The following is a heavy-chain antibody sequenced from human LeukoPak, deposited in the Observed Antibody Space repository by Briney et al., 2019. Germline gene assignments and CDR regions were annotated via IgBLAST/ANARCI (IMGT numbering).Heavy chain of an antibody. Sequence: GGSLRLSCAASGFTFSSFGIHWVRQAPGKGLEWVAFINYDGSNKYYADSVRGRFTISRDSSKNTVDLQMNSLRAEDTALYYCARESAAAGRFDYWGQGTLVTVSS. V-gene: IGHV3-30*02. J-gene: IGHJ4*02. D-gene: IGHD6-13*01. CDR3: ARESAAAGRFDY. CDR1: GFTFSSFG. CDR2: INYDGSNK.